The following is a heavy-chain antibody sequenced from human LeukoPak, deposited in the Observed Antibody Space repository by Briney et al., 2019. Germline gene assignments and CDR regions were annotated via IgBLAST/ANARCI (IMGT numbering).Heavy chain of an antibody. CDR3: ARDLYYYGSGSLADY. Sequence: SQTLSLTCTVSGGSISSGSYYWGWIRQPAGKGLEWIGRIYTSGSTNYNPSLKGRVTISVDTSKNQFSLKLSSVTAADTAVYYCARDLYYYGSGSLADYWGQGTLVTVSS. CDR2: IYTSGST. D-gene: IGHD3-10*01. J-gene: IGHJ4*02. V-gene: IGHV4-61*02. CDR1: GGSISSGSYY.